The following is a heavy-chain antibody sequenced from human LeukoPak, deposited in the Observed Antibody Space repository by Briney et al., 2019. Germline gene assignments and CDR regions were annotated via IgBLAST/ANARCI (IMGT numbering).Heavy chain of an antibody. J-gene: IGHJ4*02. CDR1: GFTFSSYG. V-gene: IGHV3-30*18. CDR3: AKDDPRSRDY. Sequence: GGSLRLSCAASGFTFSSYGMHWVRQAPGKGLEWVAVISYDGSNKYYADSVKGRFTISRDNSKNTLYQQMNSLRAEDTAVYYCAKDDPRSRDYWGQGTLVTVSS. CDR2: ISYDGSNK.